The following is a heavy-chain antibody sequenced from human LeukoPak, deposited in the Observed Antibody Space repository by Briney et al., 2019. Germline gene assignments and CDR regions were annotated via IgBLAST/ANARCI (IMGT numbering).Heavy chain of an antibody. CDR2: INTDGSST. V-gene: IGHV3-74*01. CDR3: AKDPSSSSG. J-gene: IGHJ4*02. CDR1: GFTFSSYA. Sequence: GGSLRLSCAASGFTFSSYAVTWVRQAPGKGLVWVSRINTDGSSTSYADSVKGRFTISRDNAKNSLYLQMNSLRAEDTALYYCAKDPSSSSGWGQGTLVTVSS. D-gene: IGHD6-13*01.